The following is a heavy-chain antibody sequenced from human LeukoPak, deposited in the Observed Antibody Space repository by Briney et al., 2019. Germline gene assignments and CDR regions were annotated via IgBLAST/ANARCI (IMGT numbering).Heavy chain of an antibody. CDR1: GFTFSSYA. J-gene: IGHJ4*02. CDR2: ISGSGGST. CDR3: AKDSGYGDYRVGYYFDY. V-gene: IGHV3-23*01. Sequence: PGGSLRLSCAASGFTFSSYAMSWVRQAPGKGLEWVSAISGSGGSTYYADSVKGRITISRDNSKNTLYLQMNSLRAEDTAVYYCAKDSGYGDYRVGYYFDYWGQGTLVTVSS. D-gene: IGHD4-17*01.